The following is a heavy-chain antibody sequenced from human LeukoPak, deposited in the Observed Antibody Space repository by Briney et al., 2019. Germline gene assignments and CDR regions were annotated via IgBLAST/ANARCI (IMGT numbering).Heavy chain of an antibody. CDR2: IYYSGST. D-gene: IGHD4-17*01. CDR3: ARTTDHYEYYFDY. V-gene: IGHV4-28*01. J-gene: IGHJ4*02. Sequence: SETLSLTCAVSGYSISSSNWWGWVRQPPGKGLEWIGYIYYSGSTYYNPSLKSRVTMSVDTSKNQFSLKLSSVTAVDTAVYYCARTTDHYEYYFDYWGQGTQVTVSS. CDR1: GYSISSSNW.